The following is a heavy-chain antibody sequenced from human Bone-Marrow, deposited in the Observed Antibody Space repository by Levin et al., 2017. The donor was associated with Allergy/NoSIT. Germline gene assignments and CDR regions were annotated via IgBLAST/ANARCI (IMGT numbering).Heavy chain of an antibody. CDR1: GFIFNREG. CDR2: ISFDGSKK. D-gene: IGHD3-10*01. V-gene: IGHV3-30*02. CDR3: AKGSFRWDT. J-gene: IGHJ5*02. Sequence: GESLKISCITSGFIFNREGMHWVRQAPGKGLEWVALISFDGSKKYYGDTVKGRFIISRDNSKNTLFLQMDNLRPEDTALYYCAKGSFRWDTWGQGALVTGSS.